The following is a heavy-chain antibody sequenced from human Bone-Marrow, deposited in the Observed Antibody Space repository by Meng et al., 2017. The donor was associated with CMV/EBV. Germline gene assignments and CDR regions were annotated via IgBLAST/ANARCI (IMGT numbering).Heavy chain of an antibody. V-gene: IGHV4-38-2*02. D-gene: IGHD3-3*01. J-gene: IGHJ4*02. CDR1: GYSISSGYY. Sequence: SETLSLTCTVSGYSISSGYYWGWIRQPPGKGLEWIGEINHRGGTNYNSSLKSRVIISVDTSKNQFSLKLSSVTAADTATYYCARTGSRYYDFWSGYSHFDYWGQGTLVTVSS. CDR2: INHRGGT. CDR3: ARTGSRYYDFWSGYSHFDY.